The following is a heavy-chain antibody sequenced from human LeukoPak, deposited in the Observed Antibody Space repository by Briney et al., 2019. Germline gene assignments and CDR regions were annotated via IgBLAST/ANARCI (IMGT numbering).Heavy chain of an antibody. CDR2: IWYDGSKK. Sequence: GRSLRLSCAASRFTFSSHGFYWVRQAPGRGLEWVALIWYDGSKKYYVDSVKGRFTISRDNSKNTVYLQMNSLRAEDTAVYYCARDISYNGLDVWGQGTTVTVSS. CDR1: RFTFSSHG. J-gene: IGHJ6*02. CDR3: ARDISYNGLDV. V-gene: IGHV3-33*01.